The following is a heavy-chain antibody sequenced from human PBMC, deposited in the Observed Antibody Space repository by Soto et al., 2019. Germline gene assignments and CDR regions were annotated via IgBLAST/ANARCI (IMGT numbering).Heavy chain of an antibody. D-gene: IGHD2-21*02. Sequence: QVQLVQSGAEVRKPGASVKVSCKPSGYTFNTYYLHWLRQAPGQALEWMGVIHPSGGGTTYAQKFLGRVTGTRDTSTTTGFMELSSLRSDATAVYYCARGGHIAVVTASFDNWGQGTLVTVSS. CDR1: GYTFNTYY. CDR2: IHPSGGGT. J-gene: IGHJ4*02. CDR3: ARGGHIAVVTASFDN. V-gene: IGHV1-46*02.